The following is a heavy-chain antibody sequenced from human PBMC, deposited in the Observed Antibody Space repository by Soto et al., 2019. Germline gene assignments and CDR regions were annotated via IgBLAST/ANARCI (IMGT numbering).Heavy chain of an antibody. CDR1: GFSVTNDY. V-gene: IGHV3-53*01. D-gene: IGHD3-16*01. CDR3: ARDQFSVTTYPYYHYGMDV. Sequence: GGSLRLSCAVSGFSVTNDYMSWVRRAPGKGLEWVAVIYSDETTYYADSVAGRFTISRDKANNTVFLQMNNLRVEDTAIYYCARDQFSVTTYPYYHYGMDVWGQGTTVTVSS. J-gene: IGHJ6*02. CDR2: IYSDETT.